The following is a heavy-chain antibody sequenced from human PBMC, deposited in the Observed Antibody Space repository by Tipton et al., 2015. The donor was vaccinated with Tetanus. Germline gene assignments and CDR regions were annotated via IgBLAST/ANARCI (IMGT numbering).Heavy chain of an antibody. V-gene: IGHV3-7*03. CDR3: AKGWGSY. CDR1: GLTFSDSW. D-gene: IGHD3-16*01. Sequence: AVSGLTFSDSWMTWVRQAPGRGLEWVANINEDGSEIDYVGSVKGRFTISRDNAKNSLYLQMNSLRPEDTALYYCAKGWGSYWGQGTLVTVSS. CDR2: INEDGSEI. J-gene: IGHJ4*02.